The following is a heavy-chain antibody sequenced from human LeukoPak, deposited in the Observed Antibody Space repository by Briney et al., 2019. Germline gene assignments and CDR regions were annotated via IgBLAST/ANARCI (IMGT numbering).Heavy chain of an antibody. J-gene: IGHJ4*02. CDR3: ARIVTIFGVVLDY. V-gene: IGHV4-39*01. Sequence: SETLSLTCTVSGGSISSSSYYWGWIRQPPGKGLEWIGSIYYSGSTYYNPSLKSRVTISVDTSKNQFSLKLSSVTAADTAVYYCARIVTIFGVVLDYWGQGTLVTVSS. CDR1: GGSISSSSYY. CDR2: IYYSGST. D-gene: IGHD3-3*01.